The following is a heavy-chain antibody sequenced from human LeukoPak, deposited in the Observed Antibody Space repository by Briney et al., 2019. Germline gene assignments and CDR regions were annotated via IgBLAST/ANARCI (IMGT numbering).Heavy chain of an antibody. CDR1: GGSFSGYY. V-gene: IGHV4-34*01. CDR2: INHSGST. CDR3: ARKGIFWEMDV. Sequence: SETLSLTCAVYGGSFSGYYWSWIRQPPGKGLEWIGEINHSGSTNYNPSLKSRVTISVDTSKNQFSLKLSSVTAADTAVYYCARKGIFWEMDVWGQGTTVTVSS. J-gene: IGHJ6*02. D-gene: IGHD3-9*01.